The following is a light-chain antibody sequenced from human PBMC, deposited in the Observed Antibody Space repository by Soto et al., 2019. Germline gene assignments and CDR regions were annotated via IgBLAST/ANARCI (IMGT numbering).Light chain of an antibody. CDR2: DAS. Sequence: DIQMTQSPSSLSASVGDRVTITCQASQDISNYLNWYQQKPGKAPKLLIYDASNLETGVPSRFSGSGSGTDFTFTISSLQPEDIATYYCQQYGRSPGTFGQGTKVEIK. CDR3: QQYGRSPGT. J-gene: IGKJ1*01. V-gene: IGKV1-33*01. CDR1: QDISNY.